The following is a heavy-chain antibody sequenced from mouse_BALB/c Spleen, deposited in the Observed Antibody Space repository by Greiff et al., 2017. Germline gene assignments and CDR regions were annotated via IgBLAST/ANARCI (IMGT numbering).Heavy chain of an antibody. J-gene: IGHJ3*01. Sequence: EVKLVESGPGLVKPSQSLSLTCSVTGYSITSGYYWNWIRQFPGNKLEWMGYISYDGSNNYNPSLKNRISITRDTSKNQFFLKLNSVTTEDTATYYCASIDYYGSSAVAYWGQGTLVTVSA. CDR3: ASIDYYGSSAVAY. CDR2: ISYDGSN. D-gene: IGHD1-1*01. V-gene: IGHV3-6*02. CDR1: GYSITSGYY.